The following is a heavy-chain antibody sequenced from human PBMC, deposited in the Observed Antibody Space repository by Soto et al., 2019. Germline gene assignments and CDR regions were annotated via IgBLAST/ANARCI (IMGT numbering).Heavy chain of an antibody. CDR2: IIPIFGTA. CDR1: GGTFSSYA. V-gene: IGHV1-69*13. D-gene: IGHD3-3*01. J-gene: IGHJ6*02. CDR3: ARIYDFWSGFYGMDV. Sequence: SVKVSCKASGGTFSSYAISWVRQAPGQGLEWMGGIIPIFGTANYAQKFQGRVTITADESTSTAYMELSSLRSEDTAVYYCARIYDFWSGFYGMDVWGQGTTVTVSS.